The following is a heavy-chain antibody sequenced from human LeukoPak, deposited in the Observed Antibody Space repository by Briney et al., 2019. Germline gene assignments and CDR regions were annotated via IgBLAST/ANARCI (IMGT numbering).Heavy chain of an antibody. J-gene: IGHJ6*03. CDR3: ARYEYYYDSSGYLYDYYYMDV. V-gene: IGHV1-2*02. Sequence: GASVKVSCKASGYTFTGYYMHWVRQAPGQGLEWMGWINPNSGGTNYAQKFQGRVTITADKSTSTAYMELSSLRSEDTAVYYCARYEYYYDSSGYLYDYYYMDVWGKGTTVTVSS. CDR2: INPNSGGT. D-gene: IGHD3-22*01. CDR1: GYTFTGYY.